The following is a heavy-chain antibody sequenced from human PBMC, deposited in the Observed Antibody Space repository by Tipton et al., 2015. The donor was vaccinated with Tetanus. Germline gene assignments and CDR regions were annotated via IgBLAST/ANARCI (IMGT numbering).Heavy chain of an antibody. V-gene: IGHV4-34*01. CDR3: ARSISAGSVWPYEH. J-gene: IGHJ4*02. Sequence: GLVKPSETLSLTCGVFGDYLSDYYWTWVRQPPGKGLEWIGEIHRGGSTNYNPSLKSRVSMSVDTAKNRFSLTLTSVTAADMAVYYCARSISAGSVWPYEHWGQGALVTVSS. CDR2: IHRGGST. CDR1: GDYLSDYY. D-gene: IGHD6-13*01.